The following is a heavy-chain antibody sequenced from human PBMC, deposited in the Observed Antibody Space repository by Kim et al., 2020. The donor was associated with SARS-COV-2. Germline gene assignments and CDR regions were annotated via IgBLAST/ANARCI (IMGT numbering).Heavy chain of an antibody. CDR3: AGGLRYFDWLFSDAFDI. CDR1: GGSISSSNW. J-gene: IGHJ3*02. CDR2: IYHSGST. Sequence: SETLSLTCAVSGGSISSSNWWSWVRQPPGKGLEWIGEIYHSGSTNYNPSLKSRVTISVDKSKNQFSLKLSSVTAADTAVYYCAGGLRYFDWLFSDAFDIWGQGTMVTVSS. D-gene: IGHD3-9*01. V-gene: IGHV4-4*02.